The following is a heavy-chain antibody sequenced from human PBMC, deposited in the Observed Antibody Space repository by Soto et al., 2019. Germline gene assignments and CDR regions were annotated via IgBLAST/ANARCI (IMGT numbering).Heavy chain of an antibody. D-gene: IGHD4-17*01. J-gene: IGHJ3*02. CDR2: IIPIFGTA. V-gene: IGHV1-69*01. Sequence: QVQLVQSGAEVKKPGSSVKVSCKASGGTFSSYAISWVRQAPGQGLEWMGGIIPIFGTANYAQKFQGRVTITADESTSTAYMELSSLRSEDTAVYYCANLIPWVYGGNSDDAFDIWGQGTMVTVSS. CDR1: GGTFSSYA. CDR3: ANLIPWVYGGNSDDAFDI.